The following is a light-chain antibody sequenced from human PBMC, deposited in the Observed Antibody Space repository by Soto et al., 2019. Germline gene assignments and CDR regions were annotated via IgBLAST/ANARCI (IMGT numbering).Light chain of an antibody. J-gene: IGLJ2*01. Sequence: QLVLTQPPSASGTPGQRVTISCSGSSSNIGSNTVNWYQQLPGTAPKLLIYSNNQRPSGVPDRFSGSKSGTSASRAISGLQSEDEADYYCAAWDDSLNGHVVFGGGTKLTVL. CDR1: SSNIGSNT. CDR3: AAWDDSLNGHVV. CDR2: SNN. V-gene: IGLV1-44*01.